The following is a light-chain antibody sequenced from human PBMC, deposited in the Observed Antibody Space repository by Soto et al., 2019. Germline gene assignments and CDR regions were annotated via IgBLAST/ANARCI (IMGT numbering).Light chain of an antibody. V-gene: IGLV1-40*01. Sequence: QPVLTQPPSVPGAPGQRVTISCTGSSSNIGAGYDVHWYQQLPGTAPKLLIYVNSNRPSGVPDRFSGSKSGTSASLAITGLQAEDEADYYCQSYDSSLSGYVFGTGTKLTVL. CDR2: VNS. CDR3: QSYDSSLSGYV. J-gene: IGLJ1*01. CDR1: SSNIGAGYD.